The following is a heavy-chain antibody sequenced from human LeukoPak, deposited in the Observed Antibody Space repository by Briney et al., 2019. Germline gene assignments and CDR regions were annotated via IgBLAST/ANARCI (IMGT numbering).Heavy chain of an antibody. CDR1: GYTFTSYD. J-gene: IGHJ5*02. CDR2: MNPNSGNT. CDR3: ARRDVVVPAAMVTFDP. D-gene: IGHD2-2*01. V-gene: IGHV1-8*01. Sequence: ASVKVSCKASGYTFTSYDINWVRQATGQGLEWRGWMNPNSGNTGYAQKFQGRVTMTRNTSISTAYMELSSLRSEDTAVYYCARRDVVVPAAMVTFDPWGQGTLVTVSS.